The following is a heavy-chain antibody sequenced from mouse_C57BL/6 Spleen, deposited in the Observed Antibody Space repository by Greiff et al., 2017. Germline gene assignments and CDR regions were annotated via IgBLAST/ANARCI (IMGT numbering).Heavy chain of an antibody. CDR2: IDPSDSET. V-gene: IGHV1-52*01. CDR3: ARGGNSHYYAMDY. J-gene: IGHJ4*01. CDR1: GYTFTSYW. D-gene: IGHD2-1*01. Sequence: QVHLQQPGAELVRPGSSVKLSCKASGYTFTSYWMHWVKQRPIQGLEWIGNIDPSDSETHYNQKFKDKATLTVDKSSSTAYMQLSSLTSEDSAVYYCARGGNSHYYAMDYWGQGTSVTVSS.